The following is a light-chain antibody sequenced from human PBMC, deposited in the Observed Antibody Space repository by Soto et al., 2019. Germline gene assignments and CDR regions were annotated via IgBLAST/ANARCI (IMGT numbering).Light chain of an antibody. CDR3: QQYAGSRT. CDR2: GAS. V-gene: IGKV3-20*01. CDR1: QSVSSSY. J-gene: IGKJ1*01. Sequence: EIVLTQSPGTLSLSPGERATLSFMASQSVSSSYLAWYQQKPGQAPRLLIYGASSRATGIPDRFSGSGSGTDFTLTISRLEPEDFAAYYCQQYAGSRTFGQGTKVDIK.